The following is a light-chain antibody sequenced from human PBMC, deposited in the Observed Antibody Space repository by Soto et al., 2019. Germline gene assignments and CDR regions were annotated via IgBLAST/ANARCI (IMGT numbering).Light chain of an antibody. Sequence: DIVLTQSPATLSVSPGDRVTLSCRASESLFGFLAWYQQKPGQASRLLMYGVSTRATGIPARFSGGGSATDFTLTISSLQSEDSAFYFCQSYNDWPFASGLGTRLEI. J-gene: IGKJ2*01. CDR1: ESLFGF. CDR2: GVS. CDR3: QSYNDWPFA. V-gene: IGKV3-15*01.